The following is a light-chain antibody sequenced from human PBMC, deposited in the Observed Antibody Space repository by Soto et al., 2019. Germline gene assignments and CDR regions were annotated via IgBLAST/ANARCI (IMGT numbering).Light chain of an antibody. CDR3: CSYAGSSTWV. Sequence: QSALTQPASVSGSPGQSITISCTGTRSDVGSYDAVSWYQQHPGSAPKLIIYEDTKRPSGVSDRFSGSKSGTTASLTISGLQAEDEADYHCCSYAGSSTWVFGGGTKVTVL. CDR1: RSDVGSYDA. CDR2: EDT. V-gene: IGLV2-23*01. J-gene: IGLJ3*02.